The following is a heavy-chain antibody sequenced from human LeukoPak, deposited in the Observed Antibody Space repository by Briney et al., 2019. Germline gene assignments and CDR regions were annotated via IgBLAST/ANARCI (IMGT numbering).Heavy chain of an antibody. Sequence: SETLSLTCTVSGGSISGHYWTWVRQPPGEGLEWIGQIHYSGKADYNPSLRSRITISVDTSKNQMSLKVTSVTAADTAVYYCARFGVDYDMDVWGQGTTVTIS. D-gene: IGHD3-16*01. CDR1: GGSISGHY. J-gene: IGHJ6*02. V-gene: IGHV4-59*11. CDR2: IHYSGKA. CDR3: ARFGVDYDMDV.